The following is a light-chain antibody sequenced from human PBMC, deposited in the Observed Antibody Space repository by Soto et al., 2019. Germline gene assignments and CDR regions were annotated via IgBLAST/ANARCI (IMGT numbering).Light chain of an antibody. Sequence: EIVMTQSPATLSVSPGERATLSCRASQSVSSSLAWYQQRPGQAPRLLIYGASTRATGIPARFSGSGSGTEFTLTFSSLQPEDVAVYYCQQYNSWPLTFGGGTKVEIK. CDR3: QQYNSWPLT. CDR2: GAS. V-gene: IGKV3-15*01. CDR1: QSVSSS. J-gene: IGKJ4*01.